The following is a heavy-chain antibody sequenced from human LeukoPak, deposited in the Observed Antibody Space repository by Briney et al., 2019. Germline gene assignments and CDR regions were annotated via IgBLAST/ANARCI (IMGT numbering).Heavy chain of an antibody. CDR3: AKDRRELLLYFDY. CDR2: ISYDESNK. CDR1: GFTFSSYA. V-gene: IGHV3-30*04. D-gene: IGHD1-26*01. J-gene: IGHJ4*02. Sequence: GGSLRLSCAASGFTFSSYAMHWVRQAPGKGLEWVAVISYDESNKYYADSVKGRFTISRDNFKNTLYLQMNSLRAEDTAVYYCAKDRRELLLYFDYWGQGTLVTVSS.